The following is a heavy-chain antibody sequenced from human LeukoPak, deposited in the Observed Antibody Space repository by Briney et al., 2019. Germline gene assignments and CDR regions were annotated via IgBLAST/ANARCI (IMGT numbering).Heavy chain of an antibody. V-gene: IGHV1-46*01. CDR3: ARDGYYDSSGYPGNWFDP. CDR2: INPSGGST. D-gene: IGHD3-22*01. CDR1: GGTFSSYA. J-gene: IGHJ5*02. Sequence: ASVKVSCKASGGTFSSYAISWVRQAPGQGLEWMGIINPSGGSTSYAQKFQGRVTMTRDTSTSTVYMELSSLRSEDTAVYYCARDGYYDSSGYPGNWFDPWGQGTLVTVSS.